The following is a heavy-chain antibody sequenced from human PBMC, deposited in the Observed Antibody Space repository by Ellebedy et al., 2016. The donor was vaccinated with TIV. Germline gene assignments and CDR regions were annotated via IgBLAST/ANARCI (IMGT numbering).Heavy chain of an antibody. CDR2: IVVDSGNT. D-gene: IGHD2-21*01. J-gene: IGHJ3*02. CDR3: ARELLEAFDI. V-gene: IGHV1-58*01. CDR1: GFTFASSA. Sequence: AASVKVSCKASGFTFASSAVHWVRQARGQRLEWIGWIVVDSGNTNSTQKFQQRVTMTRDTSTSTVYMQLSSLRSEDTAVYYCARELLEAFDIWGQGTMVTVSS.